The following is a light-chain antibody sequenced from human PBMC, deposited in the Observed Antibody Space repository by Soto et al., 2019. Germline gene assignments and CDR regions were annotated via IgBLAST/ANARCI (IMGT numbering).Light chain of an antibody. CDR2: AAY. CDR3: QQFNSSPWT. V-gene: IGKV1-9*01. Sequence: DIQLTQSPSFLYASVGDRVTITCRASQGISNLLAWYQQKPGRAPRLLIYAAYKVQGGVPSRFSGSGSGTEFTLTISSLQSEDFATYYCQQFNSSPWTFGQGTKVEI. J-gene: IGKJ1*01. CDR1: QGISNL.